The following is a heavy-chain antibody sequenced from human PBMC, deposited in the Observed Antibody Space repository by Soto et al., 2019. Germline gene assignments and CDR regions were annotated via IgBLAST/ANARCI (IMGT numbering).Heavy chain of an antibody. Sequence: WGSLRLSCAASGFTFISYAIHCVRQSPCKWLEWVAVISYDGSNKYYADSVKGRFTISRDNSKNTLYLQMNSLRAEDTAVYYCARDRTGEQQLVPWGGNFDYWGQGTLVTVPQ. CDR1: GFTFISYA. CDR3: ARDRTGEQQLVPWGGNFDY. J-gene: IGHJ4*02. CDR2: ISYDGSNK. V-gene: IGHV3-30-3*01. D-gene: IGHD6-13*01.